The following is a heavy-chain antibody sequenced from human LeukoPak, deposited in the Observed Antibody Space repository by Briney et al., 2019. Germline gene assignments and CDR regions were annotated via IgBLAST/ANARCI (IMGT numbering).Heavy chain of an antibody. CDR1: GFTFSSYA. Sequence: GGSLRLSCAASGFTFSSYAMSWVRRAPGKGLEWVSAISGSGGSTYYADSVKGRFTISRDNSKNTLYLQMNSLRAEDTAVYYCAKGPYYYGSGSPAPYYFDYWGQGTLVTVSS. D-gene: IGHD3-10*01. V-gene: IGHV3-23*01. J-gene: IGHJ4*02. CDR3: AKGPYYYGSGSPAPYYFDY. CDR2: ISGSGGST.